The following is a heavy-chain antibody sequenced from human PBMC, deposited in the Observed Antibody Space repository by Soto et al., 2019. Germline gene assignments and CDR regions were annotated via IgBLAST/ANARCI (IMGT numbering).Heavy chain of an antibody. V-gene: IGHV3-30*18. CDR3: TKDRGNLGWYDY. CDR2: ISYDGSNK. CDR1: GFTFSSYG. Sequence: AGGSLRLSCAASGFTFSSYGMHWVRQAPGKGLEWVAVISYDGSNKYYADSVKGRFTISRDNSKNTLYLQMNSLRAEDTAVYYCTKDRGNLGWYDYWGQGTLVTVSS. J-gene: IGHJ4*02. D-gene: IGHD6-19*01.